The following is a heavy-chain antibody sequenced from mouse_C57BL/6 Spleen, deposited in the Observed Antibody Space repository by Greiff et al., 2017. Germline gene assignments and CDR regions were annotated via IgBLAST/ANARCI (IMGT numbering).Heavy chain of an antibody. Sequence: EVQRVESGGGLVQPGESLKLSCESNEYEFPSHDMSWVRKTPEKRLELVAAINSDGGSTYYPDTMERRFIISRDNTKKTLYLQISSLRSEDTALYYCERQGAGHAMDYWGQGTSVTVSS. CDR2: INSDGGST. V-gene: IGHV5-2*01. CDR3: ERQGAGHAMDY. J-gene: IGHJ4*01. D-gene: IGHD3-3*01. CDR1: EYEFPSHD.